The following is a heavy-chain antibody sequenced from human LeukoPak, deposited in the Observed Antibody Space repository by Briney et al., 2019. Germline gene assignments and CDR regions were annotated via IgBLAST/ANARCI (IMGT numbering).Heavy chain of an antibody. D-gene: IGHD5-24*01. CDR3: ARERADGYNWEALGALRY. V-gene: IGHV1-69*04. CDR1: GGTFSSYA. CDR2: IIPILGIT. Sequence: SVKVSCKASGGTFSSYALSWVRQAPGQGLEWMGRIIPILGITNYAQKFQGRVTITADTSTSTAYMELSSLRSEDTAIYYCARERADGYNWEALGALRYWGQGTLVTVSS. J-gene: IGHJ4*02.